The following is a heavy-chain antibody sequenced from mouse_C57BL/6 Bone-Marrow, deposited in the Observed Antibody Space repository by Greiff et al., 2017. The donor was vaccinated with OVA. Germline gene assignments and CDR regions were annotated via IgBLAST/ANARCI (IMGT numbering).Heavy chain of an antibody. J-gene: IGHJ2*01. CDR3: ARDLDY. CDR1: GFTFSDYY. CDR2: INYDGSST. V-gene: IGHV5-16*01. Sequence: EVKLMESEGGLVQPGSSMKLSCTASGFTFSDYYMAWVRQVPEKGLEWVANINYDGSSTYYLDSLKSRFIISRDNAKNILYLQMSSLKSEDTATYYCARDLDYGGQGTTLTVSS.